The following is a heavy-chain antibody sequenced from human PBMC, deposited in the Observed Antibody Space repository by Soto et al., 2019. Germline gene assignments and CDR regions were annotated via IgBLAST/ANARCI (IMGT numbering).Heavy chain of an antibody. CDR1: GFPFSSYA. CDR3: AKDWTYYYDSSGYS. D-gene: IGHD3-22*01. V-gene: IGHV3-23*01. CDR2: ISGSGGST. J-gene: IGHJ4*02. Sequence: GGSLRLSCAASGFPFSSYAMSWVRQAPGKGLEWVSAISGSGGSTYYADSVKGRFTISRDNSKNTLYLQMNSLRAEDTAVYYCAKDWTYYYDSSGYSWGQGTLVTVSS.